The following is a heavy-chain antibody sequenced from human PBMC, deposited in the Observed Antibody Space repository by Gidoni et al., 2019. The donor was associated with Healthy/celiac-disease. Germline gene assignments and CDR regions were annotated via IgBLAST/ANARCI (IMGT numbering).Heavy chain of an antibody. V-gene: IGHV3-15*01. CDR1: GFTFSNAW. CDR3: TTLVVVPAAITRIPFDI. CDR2: IKSKTDGGTT. Sequence: EVQLVESGGGLVKPGGSLRLSCSASGFTFSNAWISWVRQAPGKGLEWVGRIKSKTDGGTTDYAAPVKGRFTISRDDSKNTLYLQMNSLKTEDTAVYYCTTLVVVPAAITRIPFDIWGQGTMVTVSS. D-gene: IGHD2-2*01. J-gene: IGHJ3*02.